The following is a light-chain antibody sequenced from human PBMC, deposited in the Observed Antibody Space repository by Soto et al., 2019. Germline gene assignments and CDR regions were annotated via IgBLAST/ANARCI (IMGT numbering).Light chain of an antibody. CDR3: QQNYNTPYT. CDR2: SAS. V-gene: IGKV1-39*01. J-gene: IGKJ2*01. CDR1: ETIIRY. Sequence: DIQMTQSPSSLSASVGDRVTITCRASETIIRYLNWYQQKPGKAPQLLIYSASTLQSGVPSRFSGSRSGTDFTLTISGLQAEDFATYYCQQNYNTPYTFGQGTKVDIK.